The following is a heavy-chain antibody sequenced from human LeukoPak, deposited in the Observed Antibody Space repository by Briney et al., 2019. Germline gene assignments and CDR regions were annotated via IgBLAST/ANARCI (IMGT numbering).Heavy chain of an antibody. CDR1: GGSISSTSYY. CDR2: IYYSGST. D-gene: IGHD6-13*01. J-gene: IGHJ4*02. CDR3: AISNSWQRYYFDY. Sequence: PSETLSLTCTVSGGSISSTSYYWGWIRQPPGKGLERIGSIYYSGSTYYNPSLKSRVTISVDTSKNQFSLKLTSVTAADTAVYYCAISNSWQRYYFDYWGQGTLVTVSS. V-gene: IGHV4-39*01.